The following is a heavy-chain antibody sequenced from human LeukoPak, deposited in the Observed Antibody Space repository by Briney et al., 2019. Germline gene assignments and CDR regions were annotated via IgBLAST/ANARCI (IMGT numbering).Heavy chain of an antibody. CDR1: GFTFNSYS. CDR2: IKQDGSEK. J-gene: IGHJ6*03. D-gene: IGHD3-10*01. CDR3: AREIGLLLWFGEGDYYMDV. V-gene: IGHV3-7*01. Sequence: PGGSLRLSCAASGFTFNSYSMNWVRQAPGKGLEWVANIKQDGSEKYYVDPVKGRFTISRDNAKNSLYLQMNSLRAEDTAVYYCAREIGLLLWFGEGDYYMDVWGKGTTVTISS.